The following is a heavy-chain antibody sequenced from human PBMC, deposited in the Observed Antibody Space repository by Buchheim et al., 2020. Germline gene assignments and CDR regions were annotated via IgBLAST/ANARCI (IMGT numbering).Heavy chain of an antibody. CDR3: ARGLTYGDYEPGN. CDR2: IYYSGST. D-gene: IGHD4-17*01. V-gene: IGHV4-59*12. J-gene: IGHJ4*02. CDR1: GGSISSYY. Sequence: QVQLQESGPGLVKPSETLSLTCTVSGGSISSYYWSWIRQPPGKGLEWIGYIYYSGSTNYNPSLKIRVTISVDTSKNQFSLKLSSVTAADTAVYYCARGLTYGDYEPGNWGQGTL.